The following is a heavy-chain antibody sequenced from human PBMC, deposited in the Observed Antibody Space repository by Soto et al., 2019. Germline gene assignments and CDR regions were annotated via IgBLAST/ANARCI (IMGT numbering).Heavy chain of an antibody. D-gene: IGHD1-1*01. J-gene: IGHJ4*02. CDR3: AKDRRDGEYNSVYDF. Sequence: QVQLVESGGGVVQPGRSLRLSCVASGFTLSDYGMHWVRQAPGKGLEWVAMISHDGTTKYWADSEKGRFTISRDNSKNALYLQMNSLRAEDTAVYYCAKDRRDGEYNSVYDFWGQGALVTVSS. CDR1: GFTLSDYG. V-gene: IGHV3-30*18. CDR2: ISHDGTTK.